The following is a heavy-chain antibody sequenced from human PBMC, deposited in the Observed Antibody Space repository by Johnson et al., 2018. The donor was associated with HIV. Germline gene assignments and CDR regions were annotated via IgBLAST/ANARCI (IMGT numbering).Heavy chain of an antibody. CDR3: ARDELAFDI. J-gene: IGHJ3*02. Sequence: VQLVESGGGLVQPGGSLRLSCAASGFTFSDYYMSWIRQAPGKGLEWVANIKQDGSEKYYVDSVKGRFTISRDNAKNSLYLQMNSLRAEDTAVYYCARDELAFDIWGQGTRVTVSS. CDR1: GFTFSDYY. CDR2: IKQDGSEK. V-gene: IGHV3-7*01.